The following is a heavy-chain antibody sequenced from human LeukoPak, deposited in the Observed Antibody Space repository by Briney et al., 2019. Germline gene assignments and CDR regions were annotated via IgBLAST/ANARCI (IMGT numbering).Heavy chain of an antibody. CDR1: GFTFSNYD. CDR2: ISYDGSNK. D-gene: IGHD3-16*01. Sequence: QPGRSLRLSCAASGFTFSNYDMHWVRQAPGKGLEWVAIISYDGSNKYYADSVKGRFTISRDNSRNTLYLQMNSLRTEDTAVYYCAKDLGEVRYAFDIWGQGTMVTVSS. J-gene: IGHJ3*02. CDR3: AKDLGEVRYAFDI. V-gene: IGHV3-30*18.